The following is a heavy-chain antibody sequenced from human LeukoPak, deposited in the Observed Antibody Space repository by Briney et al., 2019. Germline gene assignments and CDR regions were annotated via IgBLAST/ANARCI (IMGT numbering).Heavy chain of an antibody. Sequence: GGSLRLSCAASGFTFSSYAMNWVRQAPGKGLEWVSAIRGSGESTFYAHSVKGRFTISRDNAKNTLYLQLDSLRAEDTAVYYCAKAGYFTGSGSYYFDCWGQGTLVTVSS. J-gene: IGHJ4*02. CDR2: IRGSGEST. CDR3: AKAGYFTGSGSYYFDC. D-gene: IGHD3-10*01. V-gene: IGHV3-23*01. CDR1: GFTFSSYA.